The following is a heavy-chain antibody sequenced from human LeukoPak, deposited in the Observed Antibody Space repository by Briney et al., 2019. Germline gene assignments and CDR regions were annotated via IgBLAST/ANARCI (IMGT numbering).Heavy chain of an antibody. Sequence: GASVKVSCKASGYTFTSYYMHWVRQAPGQGLEWMGIINLSGGTTYYAQKFQGRVTMTNDMSTSTVYMELSSLRSEDTAVYYCARTTEDCSSTSCYQYWFDPWGQGTLVTVSS. CDR3: ARTTEDCSSTSCYQYWFDP. CDR1: GYTFTSYY. D-gene: IGHD2-2*01. J-gene: IGHJ5*02. CDR2: INLSGGTT. V-gene: IGHV1-46*01.